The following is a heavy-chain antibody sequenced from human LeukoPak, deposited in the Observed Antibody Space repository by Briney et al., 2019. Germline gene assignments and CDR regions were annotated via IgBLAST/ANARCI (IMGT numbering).Heavy chain of an antibody. J-gene: IGHJ4*02. Sequence: SETLSLTCAVSGGSISSSNWWSWVRQPPGKGLEWIGEIYHSGSTNYNPSLKSRVTISVDKSKNQFSLKLSSVTAADTAVYYCARGWGYSSGSPFDYWGQGTLVTVSS. CDR3: ARGWGYSSGSPFDY. D-gene: IGHD6-19*01. CDR1: GGSISSSNW. CDR2: IYHSGST. V-gene: IGHV4-4*02.